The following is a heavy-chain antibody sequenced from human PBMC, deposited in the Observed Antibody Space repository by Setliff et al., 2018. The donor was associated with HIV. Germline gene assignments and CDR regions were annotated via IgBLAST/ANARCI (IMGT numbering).Heavy chain of an antibody. D-gene: IGHD1-1*01. V-gene: IGHV3-30*01. CDR1: GFTFSTNW. CDR3: ASARIPTGGTSTSLDY. J-gene: IGHJ4*02. CDR2: ISSAGSEK. Sequence: PGGSLRLSCTASGFTFSTNWMGWVRQAPGKGLEWVALISSAGSEKYYADSVKGRFTISRDNSKSTVSLQMNSLRAEDTAVYYCASARIPTGGTSTSLDYWGQGALVTVSS.